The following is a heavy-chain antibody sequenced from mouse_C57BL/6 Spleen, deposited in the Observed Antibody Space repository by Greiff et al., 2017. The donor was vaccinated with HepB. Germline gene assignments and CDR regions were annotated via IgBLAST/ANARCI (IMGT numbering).Heavy chain of an antibody. CDR1: GYTFTDYN. D-gene: IGHD1-1*01. J-gene: IGHJ3*01. CDR2: INPNNGGT. V-gene: IGHV1-18*01. CDR3: ASGYGSSAWFAY. Sequence: EVKVVESGPELVKPGASVKIPCKASGYTFTDYNMDWVKQSHGKSLEWIGDINPNNGGTIYNQKFKGKATLTVDKSSSTAYMELRSLTSEDTAVYYCASGYGSSAWFAYWGQGTLVTVSA.